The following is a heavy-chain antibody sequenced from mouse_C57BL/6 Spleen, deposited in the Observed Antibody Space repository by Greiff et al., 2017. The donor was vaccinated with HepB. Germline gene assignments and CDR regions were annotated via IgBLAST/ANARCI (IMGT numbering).Heavy chain of an antibody. CDR1: GYTFTDYN. V-gene: IGHV1-18*01. Sequence: VQLKESGPELVKPGASVKIPCKASGYTFTDYNMDWVKQSHGKSLEWIGDINPNNGGTIYNQKFKGKATLTVDKSSSTAYMELRSLTSEDTAVYYCARTTVVEDAMDYWGQGTSVTVSS. CDR2: INPNNGGT. D-gene: IGHD1-1*01. J-gene: IGHJ4*01. CDR3: ARTTVVEDAMDY.